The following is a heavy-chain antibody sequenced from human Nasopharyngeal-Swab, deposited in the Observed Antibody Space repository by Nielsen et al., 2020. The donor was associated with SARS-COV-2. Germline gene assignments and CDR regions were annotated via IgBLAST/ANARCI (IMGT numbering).Heavy chain of an antibody. CDR1: GFTVSSNY. J-gene: IGHJ4*02. V-gene: IGHV3-53*01. CDR2: IYNGGST. D-gene: IGHD2-2*01. Sequence: GESLKISCAASGFTVSSNYMSWVRQAPGKGLEWVSVIYNGGSTYYADSVKGRFTISRDNSKNTLYLQMNSLRAEDTAVYYCARGDSTSWWNSYWGQGTLVTVSS. CDR3: ARGDSTSWWNSY.